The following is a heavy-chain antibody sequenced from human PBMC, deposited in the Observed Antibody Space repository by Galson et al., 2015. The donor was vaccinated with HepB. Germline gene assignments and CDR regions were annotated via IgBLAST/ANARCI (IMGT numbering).Heavy chain of an antibody. V-gene: IGHV3-64D*06. CDR2: ISSNGGIT. CDR1: GSSLYT. Sequence: SLRLSCAASGSSLYTIYWVRQAPGKGLEYVSAISSNGGITYYADSVKGRFTISRDNSKNTLYLQMSSLRAEDTAVYYCVKRVGNTLNIYYYGMDVWGQGTTVTVSS. D-gene: IGHD4-23*01. J-gene: IGHJ6*02. CDR3: VKRVGNTLNIYYYGMDV.